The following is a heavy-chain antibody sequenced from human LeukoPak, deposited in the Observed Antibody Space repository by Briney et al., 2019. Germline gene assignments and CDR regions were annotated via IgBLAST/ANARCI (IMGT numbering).Heavy chain of an antibody. CDR3: AKDRGDGYNFEFDY. D-gene: IGHD5-24*01. Sequence: GGSLRLSCAASGFTFSSYAMSWVRQAPGKGLEWVSAISGSGGSTYYADSVEGRFTISRDNSKNTLYLQMNSLRAEDTAVYCCAKDRGDGYNFEFDYWGQGTLVTVPS. V-gene: IGHV3-23*01. CDR2: ISGSGGST. CDR1: GFTFSSYA. J-gene: IGHJ4*02.